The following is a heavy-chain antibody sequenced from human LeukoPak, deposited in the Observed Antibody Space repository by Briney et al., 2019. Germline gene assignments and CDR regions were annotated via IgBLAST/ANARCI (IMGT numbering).Heavy chain of an antibody. CDR3: ARDAGYHFDS. J-gene: IGHJ4*02. D-gene: IGHD5-18*01. CDR1: GGSISSYY. CDR2: IYNSGST. Sequence: SEALSLTCTVTGGSISSYYWNWIRQPPGKGLEWIGYIYNSGSTNYNPSLKSRVTISVDTSKNQISLKADSVTAADTAMYYCARDAGYHFDSWGQGTLVTVSS. V-gene: IGHV4-59*01.